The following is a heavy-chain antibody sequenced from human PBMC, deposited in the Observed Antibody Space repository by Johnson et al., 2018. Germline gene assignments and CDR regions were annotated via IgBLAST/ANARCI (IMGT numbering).Heavy chain of an antibody. V-gene: IGHV3-21*01. D-gene: IGHD4-17*01. Sequence: LRLSCAASGFTFSSYSMHWVRQAPGKGLEWVSSISSSSSYIHYADSLKGRFTISRDNAKNSLYLQMNSLRAEDTAVYYCARSQSAYYGDYVGAEYFQHWGQGTLVTVSS. J-gene: IGHJ1*01. CDR2: ISSSSSYI. CDR3: ARSQSAYYGDYVGAEYFQH. CDR1: GFTFSSYS.